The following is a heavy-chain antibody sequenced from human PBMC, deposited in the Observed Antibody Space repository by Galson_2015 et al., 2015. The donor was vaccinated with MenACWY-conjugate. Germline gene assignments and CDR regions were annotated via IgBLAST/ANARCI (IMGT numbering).Heavy chain of an antibody. CDR3: ARVAATVSLAYWYFDL. D-gene: IGHD2-15*01. CDR1: GFTFSSYS. J-gene: IGHJ2*01. V-gene: IGHV3-21*01. Sequence: SLRLTCAASGFTFSSYSMNWVRQAPGKGLEWVSSISSSSSYIYYADSVKGRFTISRDNAKNSLYLQMNSLRAEDTAVYYCARVAATVSLAYWYFDLWGRGTLVTVSS. CDR2: ISSSSSYI.